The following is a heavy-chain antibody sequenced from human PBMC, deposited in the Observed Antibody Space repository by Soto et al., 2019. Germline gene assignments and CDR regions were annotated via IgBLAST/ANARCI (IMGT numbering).Heavy chain of an antibody. CDR2: INHSGST. D-gene: IGHD3-10*01. CDR3: ARRLLWFEGLGMEV. V-gene: IGHV4-34*01. J-gene: IGHJ6*03. CDR1: GGCFSGYD. Sequence: PSETLSLTCAVYGGCFSGYDWSWIRQPPGKGLEWIGEINHSGSTNYNPSLKSRVTISVDTSKNQFSLKMSSVTAADPAVYYCARRLLWFEGLGMEVWGKATTVTASS.